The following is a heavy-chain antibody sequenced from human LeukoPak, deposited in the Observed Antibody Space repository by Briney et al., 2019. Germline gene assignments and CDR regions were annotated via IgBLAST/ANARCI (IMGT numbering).Heavy chain of an antibody. J-gene: IGHJ4*02. Sequence: SETLSLTCAVSGVPFSNYYWSWVRQXPXQGLEWIGEINHSGYTNYNPSLKSRVTMSIDTSKNQFSLILTSVTVADTGVYYCTRAVAGHPDWGQGTLVTVSS. V-gene: IGHV4-34*01. CDR1: GVPFSNYY. CDR3: TRAVAGHPD. D-gene: IGHD6-19*01. CDR2: INHSGYT.